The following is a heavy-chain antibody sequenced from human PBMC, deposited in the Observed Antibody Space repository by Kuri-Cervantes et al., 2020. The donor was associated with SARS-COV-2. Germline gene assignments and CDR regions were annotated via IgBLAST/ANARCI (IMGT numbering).Heavy chain of an antibody. CDR1: GGTFSSYA. CDR3: ARNSQRGSSGYYRGSD. CDR2: IIPIFGTA. J-gene: IGHJ4*02. V-gene: IGHV1-69*06. Sequence: SVKVSCKASGGTFSSYAISWVRQAPGQGLEWMGGIIPIFGTANYAQKFQGRVTITADKSTSTAYMELSSLRSEDTAVYYCARNSQRGSSGYYRGSDWGQGTLVTVSS. D-gene: IGHD3-22*01.